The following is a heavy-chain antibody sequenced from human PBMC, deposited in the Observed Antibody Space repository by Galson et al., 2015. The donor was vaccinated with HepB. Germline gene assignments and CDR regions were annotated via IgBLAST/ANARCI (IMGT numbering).Heavy chain of an antibody. J-gene: IGHJ4*02. CDR3: AKDPRSGSYYEGDYYFDY. Sequence: SGAEVKKPGESLRISCKGSGYSFTSYWISWVRQAPGKGLEWVSAISGSGGSTYYADSVKGRFTISRDNSKNTLYLQMNSLRAEDTAVYYCAKDPRSGSYYEGDYYFDYWGQGTLVTVSS. D-gene: IGHD1-26*01. V-gene: IGHV3-23*01. CDR2: ISGSGGST. CDR1: GYSFTSYW.